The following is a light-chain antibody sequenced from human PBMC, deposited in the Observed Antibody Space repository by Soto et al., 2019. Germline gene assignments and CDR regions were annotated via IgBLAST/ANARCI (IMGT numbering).Light chain of an antibody. CDR1: QSVSSNS. CDR3: QQYGSTPLT. CDR2: GAS. V-gene: IGKV3-20*01. J-gene: IGKJ4*01. Sequence: EIVLTQSPGTLSLSPGERATLSCRASQSVSSNSLVWYQQKPGQAPRLLISGASSRATGIPDRFSGSGSGTDFTLTICRLEPEDFAVYYCQQYGSTPLTFGGGTKVDIK.